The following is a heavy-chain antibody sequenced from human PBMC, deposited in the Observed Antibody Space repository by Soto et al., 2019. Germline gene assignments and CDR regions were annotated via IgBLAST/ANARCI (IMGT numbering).Heavy chain of an antibody. CDR1: GSTFTSYG. Sequence: QVQLVQSGAEVKKPGASVKVSCKASGSTFTSYGISWVRQAPGQGLEWMGWISAYNGNTKYEQKLQGRVTMTTDTATSTADMELRSLRSDDTAVYYCAREPNYFDYWGQGTLVTVSS. V-gene: IGHV1-18*01. CDR3: AREPNYFDY. CDR2: ISAYNGNT. J-gene: IGHJ4*02.